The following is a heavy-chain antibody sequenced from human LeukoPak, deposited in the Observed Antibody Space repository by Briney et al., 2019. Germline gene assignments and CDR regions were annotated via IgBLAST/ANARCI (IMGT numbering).Heavy chain of an antibody. CDR1: GGSFSGYY. CDR2: INHSGST. Sequence: PSETLSLTCAVYGGSFSGYYWSWIRQPPGKGLERIGEINHSGSTNYNPSLKSRVTISVDTSKNQFSLKLSSVTAADTAVYYCARGAQWQGETDYWGQGTLVTVSS. J-gene: IGHJ4*02. D-gene: IGHD6-19*01. CDR3: ARGAQWQGETDY. V-gene: IGHV4-34*01.